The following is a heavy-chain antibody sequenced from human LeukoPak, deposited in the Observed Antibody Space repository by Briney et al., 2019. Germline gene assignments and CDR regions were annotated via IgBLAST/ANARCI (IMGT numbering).Heavy chain of an antibody. J-gene: IGHJ4*02. V-gene: IGHV3-23*01. CDR3: AKEVNWNYYVDY. CDR2: ISGGGGHT. Sequence: GGSLRLSCAASGFTFGSHAMSWVRQAPGKGLEWVSAISGGGGHTYYPDSVRGRFTISRDNSRDTMYLQMNSLRADDTAVYYCAKEVNWNYYVDYWGLGTLVTVSS. CDR1: GFTFGSHA. D-gene: IGHD1-7*01.